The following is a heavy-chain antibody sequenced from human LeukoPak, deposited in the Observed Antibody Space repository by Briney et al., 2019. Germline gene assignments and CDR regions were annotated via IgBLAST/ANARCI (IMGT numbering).Heavy chain of an antibody. CDR2: IYSGGSI. V-gene: IGHV3-53*01. D-gene: IGHD2-2*01. J-gene: IGHJ6*03. Sequence: TGGSLRLSCAASGFTVSSYHMSWVRQAPGKGLEWVSTIYSGGSIYYADSVKGRFTISRDNAKNSLYLQMNSLRAEDTAVYYCARAPGYCSSTSCYGPFYYYYYMDVWGKGTTVTVSS. CDR1: GFTVSSYH. CDR3: ARAPGYCSSTSCYGPFYYYYYMDV.